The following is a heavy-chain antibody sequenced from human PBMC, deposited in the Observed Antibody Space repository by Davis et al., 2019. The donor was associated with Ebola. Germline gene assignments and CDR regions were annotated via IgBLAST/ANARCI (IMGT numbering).Heavy chain of an antibody. CDR2: IYHSGST. CDR1: GGPTSSSNW. D-gene: IGHD2-15*01. CDR3: ARVGCSGGSCFRAFDI. J-gene: IGHJ3*02. V-gene: IGHV4-4*02. Sequence: MPSETLSLTCAVSGGPTSSSNWWSWVRQPPGKGLEWIGEIYHSGSTNYNPSLKSRVTISVDKSKNQFSLKLSSVTAADTAVYYCARVGCSGGSCFRAFDIWGQGTMVTVSS.